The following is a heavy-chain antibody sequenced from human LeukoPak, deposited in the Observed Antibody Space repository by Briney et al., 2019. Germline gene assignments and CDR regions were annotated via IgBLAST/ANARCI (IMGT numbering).Heavy chain of an antibody. V-gene: IGHV3-30*03. Sequence: GGSLRLSCEASGFTFNTYAMHWVRQPPGKGLEWVALISYDGSDKIYTDSVKGRFTISRDNSESTLYLQMNSLRAEDTAVYYCARPAYTAAYDLWGQGTLVTVSS. CDR1: GFTFNTYA. J-gene: IGHJ3*01. CDR2: ISYDGSDK. D-gene: IGHD3-16*01. CDR3: ARPAYTAAYDL.